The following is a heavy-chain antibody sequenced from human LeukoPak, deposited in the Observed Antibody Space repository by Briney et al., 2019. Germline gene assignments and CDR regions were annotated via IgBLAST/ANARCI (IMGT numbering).Heavy chain of an antibody. CDR1: GFTFSFYA. CDR3: ARASQWLAFDY. CDR2: ISGGGGTT. Sequence: PGGSLRLSCAASGFTFSFYAMTWVRRSPGKGLEWVSAISGGGGTTYYAELVKGRFTISRDNSKNTLYLQMNSLRAEDTAVYYCARASQWLAFDYWGQGTLVTVSS. D-gene: IGHD6-19*01. J-gene: IGHJ4*02. V-gene: IGHV3-23*01.